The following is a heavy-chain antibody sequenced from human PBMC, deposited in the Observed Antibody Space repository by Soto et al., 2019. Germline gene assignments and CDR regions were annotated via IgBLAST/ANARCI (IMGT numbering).Heavy chain of an antibody. CDR2: IYYSGST. Sequence: SETLSLTCTVSVGSISSYYWIWIRQPPGKGLEWIGYIYYSGSTNYNPSLKSRVTISVDTSKNQFSLKLSSVTAADTAVYYCARVSNFLGISYWGQGTLVTVSS. D-gene: IGHD7-27*01. CDR3: ARVSNFLGISY. CDR1: VGSISSYY. V-gene: IGHV4-59*01. J-gene: IGHJ4*02.